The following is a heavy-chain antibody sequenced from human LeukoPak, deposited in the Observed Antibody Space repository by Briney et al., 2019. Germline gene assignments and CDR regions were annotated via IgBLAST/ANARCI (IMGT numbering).Heavy chain of an antibody. Sequence: GGSLRLSCAASGFTFSNYMMHWVRQAPGKGLVWVSRIKSDGITITYADSVKGRFTISRDNAKNTLYLQMNGLRAEDTAVYYCLRDLNWSLDQRGQGTLVTVSS. CDR3: LRDLNWSLDQ. D-gene: IGHD1-20*01. CDR2: IKSDGITI. J-gene: IGHJ4*02. V-gene: IGHV3-74*01. CDR1: GFTFSNYM.